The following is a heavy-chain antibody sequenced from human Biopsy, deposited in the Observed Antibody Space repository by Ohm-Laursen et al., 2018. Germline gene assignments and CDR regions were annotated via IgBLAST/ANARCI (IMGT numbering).Heavy chain of an antibody. J-gene: IGHJ4*02. Sequence: SETLSLTCTVSGDSLTSGPENWSWIRQSPGQGLEFIGFIYSGGNTNYNPSLKNRVTMSVDTSKNQFYLKLYSVTAADTAVYYCARDRRTNGWPYFDNWGQGALVIVSP. D-gene: IGHD2-8*01. CDR1: GDSLTSGPEN. V-gene: IGHV4-61*01. CDR3: ARDRRTNGWPYFDN. CDR2: IYSGGNT.